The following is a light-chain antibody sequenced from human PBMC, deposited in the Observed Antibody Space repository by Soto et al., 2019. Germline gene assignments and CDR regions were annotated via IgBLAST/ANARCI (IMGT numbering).Light chain of an antibody. CDR2: AAS. Sequence: DIQMTQSPSSLSASVGDRVTITCRASQSISSYLNWYQQKPGKAPKLLIYAASSLQSGVPSRFSGSGSGTDFTLTISSPQPEDFATYYGQQSYSTPPVTFGQGTKLEIK. V-gene: IGKV1-39*01. CDR3: QQSYSTPPVT. J-gene: IGKJ2*01. CDR1: QSISSY.